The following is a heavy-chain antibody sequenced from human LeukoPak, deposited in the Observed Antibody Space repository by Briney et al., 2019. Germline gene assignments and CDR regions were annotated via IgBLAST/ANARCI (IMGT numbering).Heavy chain of an antibody. CDR2: VYKEGKM. CDR1: GFTVSSTY. V-gene: IGHV3-53*01. CDR3: ASRHCSGGDCYFAGADPFDH. D-gene: IGHD2-21*01. Sequence: GGSLRLSCAASGFTVSSTYMSWVRQSPGKGLEWVSVVYKEGKMCYIDSVKGRFAISSDTSKNTVYLQMNNLRAEDTAVYYCASRHCSGGDCYFAGADPFDHWGQGTLVTVSS. J-gene: IGHJ4*02.